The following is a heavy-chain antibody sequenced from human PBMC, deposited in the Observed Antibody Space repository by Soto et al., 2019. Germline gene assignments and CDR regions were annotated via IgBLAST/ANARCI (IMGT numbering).Heavy chain of an antibody. CDR3: ARGYCSGGSCYSGVGFDY. V-gene: IGHV1-18*01. Sequence: QVQLVQSGAEVKKPGASVKVSCKASGYTFTSYGISWVRQAPGQGLEWMGWISAHNGNTNYAQKLQGRVTMTTDTSTSTAYMELRSLRSDDTAVYYCARGYCSGGSCYSGVGFDYWGQGTLVTVSS. CDR1: GYTFTSYG. D-gene: IGHD2-15*01. J-gene: IGHJ4*02. CDR2: ISAHNGNT.